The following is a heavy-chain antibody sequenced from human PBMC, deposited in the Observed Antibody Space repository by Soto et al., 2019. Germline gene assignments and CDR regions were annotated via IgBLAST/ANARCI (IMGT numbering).Heavy chain of an antibody. V-gene: IGHV4-30-4*01. D-gene: IGHD2-2*02. Sequence: PSETLSLTCTVSGGSVSSGDYYWSWIRQPPGKGLEWIGYIYYSGSTYYNPSLKSRVTISVDTSKNQFSLKLSSVTAADTAVYYCARAVGYCSSTSCYMGGYYYYGMDVWGQGTTVTVSS. CDR1: GGSVSSGDYY. J-gene: IGHJ6*02. CDR3: ARAVGYCSSTSCYMGGYYYYGMDV. CDR2: IYYSGST.